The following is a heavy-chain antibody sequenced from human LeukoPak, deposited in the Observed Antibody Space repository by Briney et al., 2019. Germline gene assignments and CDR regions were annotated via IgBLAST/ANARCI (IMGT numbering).Heavy chain of an antibody. Sequence: SETLSLTCTVSGGSVSSGNYYWSWIRQPPGKGLEWIGYIYYSGDTNYNPSLKGRVTISVDTSKNQFSLKLSSVTAADTAVYYCARGAGYSSSNDYWGQGTLVTVSS. CDR2: IYYSGDT. D-gene: IGHD6-13*01. CDR3: ARGAGYSSSNDY. J-gene: IGHJ4*02. V-gene: IGHV4-61*01. CDR1: GGSVSSGNYY.